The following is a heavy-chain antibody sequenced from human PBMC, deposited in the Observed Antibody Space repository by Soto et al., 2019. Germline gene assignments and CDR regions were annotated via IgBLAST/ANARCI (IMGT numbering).Heavy chain of an antibody. D-gene: IGHD3-10*01. J-gene: IGHJ4*02. CDR1: GFTFSTSG. CDR3: ARVGMVRGNVANFFDY. Sequence: QVHLVESGGGVVQPGTSLRLSCAASGFTFSTSGMHWVRQAPGKGLEWAAVIYYDGTNKHYADSVRGRFTVARDNSKNTVYLEMNSLRDGDTAVYYCARVGMVRGNVANFFDYWGQGTLVTVSS. CDR2: IYYDGTNK. V-gene: IGHV3-33*01.